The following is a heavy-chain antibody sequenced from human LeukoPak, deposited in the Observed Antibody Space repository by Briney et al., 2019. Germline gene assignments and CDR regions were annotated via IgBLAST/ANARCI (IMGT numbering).Heavy chain of an antibody. V-gene: IGHV4-34*01. CDR3: ARGLGYYDSSGYYYVALYYYYYYMDV. Sequence: SETLSLTCAVYGGSFSGYYWSWIHQPPGKGLEWIGEINHSGSTNYNPSLKSRVTISVDTSKNQFSLKLSSVTAADTAVYYCARGLGYYDSSGYYYVALYYYYYYMDVWGKGTTVTVSS. J-gene: IGHJ6*03. CDR2: INHSGST. D-gene: IGHD3-22*01. CDR1: GGSFSGYY.